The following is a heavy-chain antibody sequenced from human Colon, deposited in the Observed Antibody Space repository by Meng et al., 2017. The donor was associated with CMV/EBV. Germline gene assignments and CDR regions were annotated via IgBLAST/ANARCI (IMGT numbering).Heavy chain of an antibody. D-gene: IGHD5-18*01. CDR3: VRDTAGAGMDI. J-gene: IGHJ6*02. CDR2: IYSGGST. V-gene: IGHV3-53*01. CDR1: GISVGSTY. Sequence: GGSLRLSCAASGISVGSTYMTWVRQAPGKGLEWVSIIYSGGSTAYADSVKGRLTISRDTSKNTVYLQMSSLSAEDTGVYYCVRDTAGAGMDIWGQGTTVTVSS.